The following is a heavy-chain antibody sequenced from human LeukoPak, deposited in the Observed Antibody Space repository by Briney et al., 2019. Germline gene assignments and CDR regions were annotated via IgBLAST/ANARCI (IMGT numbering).Heavy chain of an antibody. CDR2: INPSGGST. CDR3: ARDSGDETYYYDTNAFDI. J-gene: IGHJ3*02. Sequence: ASVKVSCKASGGTFSSYAISWVRQAPGQGLEWMGIINPSGGSTSYAQKFQGRVTMTRDMSTSTVYMELSSLRSEDTAVYYCARDSGDETYYYDTNAFDIWGQGTMVTVSS. CDR1: GGTFSSYA. D-gene: IGHD3-22*01. V-gene: IGHV1-46*01.